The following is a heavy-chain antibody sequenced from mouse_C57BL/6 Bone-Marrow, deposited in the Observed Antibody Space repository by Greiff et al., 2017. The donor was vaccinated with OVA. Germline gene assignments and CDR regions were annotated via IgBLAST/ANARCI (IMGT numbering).Heavy chain of an antibody. CDR1: GFNIKDDY. D-gene: IGHD1-1*01. CDR2: IDPENGDT. V-gene: IGHV14-4*01. J-gene: IGHJ3*01. Sequence: EVQLQQSGAELVRPGASVKLSCTASGFNIKDDYMHWVKQRPEQGLEWIGWIDPENGDTEYASKFQGKATITADTSSNTAYLQLSSLTSEDTAVYYCTTWGDGPSWFADWGQGTLVTVSA. CDR3: TTWGDGPSWFAD.